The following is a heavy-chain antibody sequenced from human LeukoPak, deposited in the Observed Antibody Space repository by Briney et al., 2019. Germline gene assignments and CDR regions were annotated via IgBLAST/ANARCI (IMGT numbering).Heavy chain of an antibody. Sequence: PGGSLRLSCAGSGFSVSNYYMSWVRHAPGKGLERVSLIRDSGETFYADSVKGRFTISRENSKNTMYLQMNRLRVEDTAVYFCARDRAVTQDWVEFDPWGQGTLVTVSS. CDR1: GFSVSNYY. D-gene: IGHD4-17*01. V-gene: IGHV3-66*03. CDR2: IRDSGET. CDR3: ARDRAVTQDWVEFDP. J-gene: IGHJ5*02.